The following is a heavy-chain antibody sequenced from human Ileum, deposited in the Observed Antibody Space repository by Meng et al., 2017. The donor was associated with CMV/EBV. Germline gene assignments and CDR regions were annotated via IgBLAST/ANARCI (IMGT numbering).Heavy chain of an antibody. CDR3: ARATWDS. Sequence: GESLKISCAASGFSVSSDYMSWVRQAPGKGLEWISVFYSDGKTNYADSVRGRFTISRDTSKNTVYLQMNSLRVDDTAMYFCARATWDSWRQGTLVTVSS. CDR1: GFSVSSDY. J-gene: IGHJ4*02. V-gene: IGHV3-53*01. CDR2: FYSDGKT.